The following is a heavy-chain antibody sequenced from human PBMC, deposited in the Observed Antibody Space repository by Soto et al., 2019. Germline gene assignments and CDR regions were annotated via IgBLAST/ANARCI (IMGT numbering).Heavy chain of an antibody. CDR3: ATGDSHAFDI. CDR2: INSDGSST. Sequence: EVQLVESGGGSVQPGGSLRLSCGASRFTFSSYWMHWVRQAPGKGLVWVSRINSDGSSTSYADSVKGRFTISRDNAKSTLYLQMNSLRGEDTAMYYCATGDSHAFDIWGQGTMVTVSS. CDR1: RFTFSSYW. J-gene: IGHJ3*02. D-gene: IGHD7-27*01. V-gene: IGHV3-74*01.